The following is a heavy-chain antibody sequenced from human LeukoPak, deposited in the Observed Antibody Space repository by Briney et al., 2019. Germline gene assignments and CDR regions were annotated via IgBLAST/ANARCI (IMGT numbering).Heavy chain of an antibody. CDR2: IYYSGST. V-gene: IGHV4-39*07. J-gene: IGHJ4*02. CDR1: GGSISSSSYY. D-gene: IGHD3-16*02. CDR3: ARASDDYVWGSYRYTSSGYFDY. Sequence: SETLSLTCTVSGGSISSSSYYWGWIRQPPGKGLEWIGTIYYSGSTYYNPSLKSRVTISVDTSKNQFSLKLSSVTAADTAVYYCARASDDYVWGSYRYTSSGYFDYWGQGTLVTVSS.